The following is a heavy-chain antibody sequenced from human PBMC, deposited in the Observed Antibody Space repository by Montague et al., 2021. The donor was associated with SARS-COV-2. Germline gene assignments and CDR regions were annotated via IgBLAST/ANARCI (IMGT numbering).Heavy chain of an antibody. CDR3: ARRGRKLLPVATTIGGFDI. D-gene: IGHD5-12*01. J-gene: IGHJ3*02. CDR1: GGSFSSSNYY. Sequence: SETLSLTCAVYGGSFSSSNYYWDWIRQPPGKGLEWIGSIYDSGSTYYNPSLKSRVTISVDTSKNHFSLKLSSVTAADTAVYYCARRGRKLLPVATTIGGFDIWGQGTMVTVSS. CDR2: IYDSGST. V-gene: IGHV4-39*02.